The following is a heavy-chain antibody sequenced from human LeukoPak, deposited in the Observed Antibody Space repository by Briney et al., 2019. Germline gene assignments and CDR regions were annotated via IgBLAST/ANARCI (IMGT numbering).Heavy chain of an antibody. V-gene: IGHV4-31*03. CDR3: ARDLRTTGRDAFDI. CDR1: GGSISSGGNY. CDR2: IYYTGTT. Sequence: PSQTLSLTCTVSGGSISSGGNYWSWIRQHPGKGLEWIGHIYYTGTTYYSPSLKSRVSISVDTSKNQFSLKLSSVTAADTAVYYCARDLRTTGRDAFDIWGQGTKVTVSS. D-gene: IGHD1-7*01. J-gene: IGHJ3*02.